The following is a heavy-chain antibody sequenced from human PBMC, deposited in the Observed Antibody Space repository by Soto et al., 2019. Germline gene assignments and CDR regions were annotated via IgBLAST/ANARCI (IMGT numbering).Heavy chain of an antibody. CDR2: INHSGST. Sequence: SETLSLTCAVYGGSFSGYDWSWIRQPPGKGLEWIGEINHSGSTNYNPSLKSRVTISIDTSKKQFSLNLNSVTAADTAVYYCARGDSSSWYLNWFHPWGQGTLVTVSS. CDR1: GGSFSGYD. D-gene: IGHD6-13*01. V-gene: IGHV4-34*01. J-gene: IGHJ5*02. CDR3: ARGDSSSWYLNWFHP.